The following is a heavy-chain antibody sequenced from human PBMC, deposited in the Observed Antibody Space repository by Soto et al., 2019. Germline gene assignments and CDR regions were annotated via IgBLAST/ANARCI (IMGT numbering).Heavy chain of an antibody. CDR1: GGSLHSCTDY. CDR3: ARYRFTATWSKFDY. Sequence: PSETPSLPRTVSGGSLHSCTDYWGWFRPPPGKELEWIGYTSNSGSAKYNPSLKSRLTISLDTSKNQFYLHLTSVTAADTAVYYCARYRFTATWSKFDYWGQGTQVTVSS. V-gene: IGHV4-61*05. CDR2: TSNSGSA. J-gene: IGHJ4*02. D-gene: IGHD3-16*02.